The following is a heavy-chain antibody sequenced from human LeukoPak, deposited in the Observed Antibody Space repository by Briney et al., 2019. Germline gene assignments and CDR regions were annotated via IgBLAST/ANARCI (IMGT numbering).Heavy chain of an antibody. V-gene: IGHV1-2*02. CDR2: INPNSGGT. CDR3: ARDLGYSYGVMATISLCFDY. CDR1: GYTFTGYY. D-gene: IGHD5-18*01. Sequence: ASVKVSCKASGYTFTGYYMHWVRQAPGQGLEWMGWINPNSGGTNYAQKFQGRVTMTRDTSISTAYMELSRLRSDDTAVYYCARDLGYSYGVMATISLCFDYWGQGTLVTVS. J-gene: IGHJ4*02.